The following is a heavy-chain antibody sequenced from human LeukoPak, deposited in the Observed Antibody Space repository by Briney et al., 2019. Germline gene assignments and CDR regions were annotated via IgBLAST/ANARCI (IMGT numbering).Heavy chain of an antibody. V-gene: IGHV3-30*18. J-gene: IGHJ4*02. CDR3: VKEIGTPY. D-gene: IGHD2-15*01. Sequence: GGSLRLSCAASGFTFSSYAMSWVRQAPGKGLEWVAVISYDGSNKYYADSVKGRFTISRDNSKNTLYLQMNSLRAEDTAVYYCVKEIGTPYWGQGTLVTISS. CDR1: GFTFSSYA. CDR2: ISYDGSNK.